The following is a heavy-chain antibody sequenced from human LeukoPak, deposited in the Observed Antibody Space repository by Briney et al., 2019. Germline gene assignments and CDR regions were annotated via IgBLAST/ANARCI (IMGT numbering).Heavy chain of an antibody. CDR3: AKLLDSTAYYNGH. D-gene: IGHD3-9*01. V-gene: IGHV3-23*01. Sequence: PRGSLRLSCAASGFTFSNYVMNWVRQAPGKGLEWVSGISGSDGSTSYADSVKGRFTISRDNSKNTLYLQMNSLRAEDTAVYYCAKLLDSTAYYNGHWGQGILVTVSS. J-gene: IGHJ4*02. CDR2: ISGSDGST. CDR1: GFTFSNYV.